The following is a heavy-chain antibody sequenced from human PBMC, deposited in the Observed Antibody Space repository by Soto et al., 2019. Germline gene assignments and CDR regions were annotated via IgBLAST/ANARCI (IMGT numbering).Heavy chain of an antibody. CDR3: ARDLSAVKRFESFKYYRMDV. Sequence: QVQLMQSGAEVRKPGSSVTVSCKASGGTFSSNPISWVRQVPGQGLEWMGGIIPIFATPHYARRFLDRVTLTADRSTNTAYMELTGLTSEDTAIYYCARDLSAVKRFESFKYYRMDVWGQGTTVTVS. CDR1: GGTFSSNP. J-gene: IGHJ6*02. V-gene: IGHV1-69*06. CDR2: IIPIFATP. D-gene: IGHD3-3*01.